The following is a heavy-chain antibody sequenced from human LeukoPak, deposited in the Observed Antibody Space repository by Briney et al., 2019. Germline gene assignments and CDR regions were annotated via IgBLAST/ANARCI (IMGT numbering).Heavy chain of an antibody. CDR1: GFTFSSYW. CDR2: MSSSGSTI. V-gene: IGHV3-48*04. J-gene: IGHJ6*03. Sequence: GGSLRLSCAASGFTFSSYWMSWVRQAPGKGLEWVSYMSSSGSTIYYADSVKGRFTISRDNAKNSLYLQMNSLRADDTAVYYCARMNTAMVNGLNYYYYMDVWGKGTTVTISS. CDR3: ARMNTAMVNGLNYYYYMDV. D-gene: IGHD5-18*01.